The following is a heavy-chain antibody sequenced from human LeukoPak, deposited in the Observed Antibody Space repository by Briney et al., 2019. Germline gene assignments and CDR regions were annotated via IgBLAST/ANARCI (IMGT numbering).Heavy chain of an antibody. D-gene: IGHD5-18*01. CDR2: IYTSGST. CDR1: GGSISSGSYY. J-gene: IGHJ6*03. V-gene: IGHV4-61*02. CDR3: ASTFWRDTAMVAAYYMDV. Sequence: SQTLSLTCTVSGGSISSGSYYWSWIRQPAGKGLEWIGRIYTSGSTNYNPSLKSRVTISVDTSKNQFSLKLSSVTAADTAVYYCASTFWRDTAMVAAYYMDVWGKGTTVTVSS.